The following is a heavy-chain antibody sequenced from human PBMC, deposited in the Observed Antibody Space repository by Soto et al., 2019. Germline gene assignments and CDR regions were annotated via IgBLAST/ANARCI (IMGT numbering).Heavy chain of an antibody. CDR1: DYSISNGYY. CDR3: ARQGYGSGPKWFDS. Sequence: SETLSLTCAVSDYSISNGYYWGWIRQPPGKGLEWIGSIYYSGNTYYNPSLKSRVTISVDTSKNQFSLKLNSVTAADTAVYYCARQGYGSGPKWFDSWGQGTLVTVSS. V-gene: IGHV4-38-2*01. CDR2: IYYSGNT. D-gene: IGHD3-10*01. J-gene: IGHJ5*01.